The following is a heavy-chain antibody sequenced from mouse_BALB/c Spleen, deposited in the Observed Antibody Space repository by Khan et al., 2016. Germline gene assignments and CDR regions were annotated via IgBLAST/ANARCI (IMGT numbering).Heavy chain of an antibody. CDR3: TRWVRNTIDY. Sequence: EVQLQESGPGLVKPSQSLSLTCTVSGYSITSDYAWNWIRQFPGNKLEWMGYISYSGNTGYNPSLKRRISVTRDTSKNQVFLQLNSVTTEDTGTYYCTRWVRNTIDYWGQGTSVTVSS. J-gene: IGHJ4*01. V-gene: IGHV3-2*02. CDR2: ISYSGNT. CDR1: GYSITSDYA. D-gene: IGHD2-14*01.